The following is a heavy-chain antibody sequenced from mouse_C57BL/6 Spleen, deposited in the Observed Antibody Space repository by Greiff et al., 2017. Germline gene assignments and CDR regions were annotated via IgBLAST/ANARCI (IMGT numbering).Heavy chain of an antibody. Sequence: EVQLQQSGPELVKPGASVKISCKASGYTFTDYYMNWVKQSHGKSLEWIGDINPNNGGTSYNQKFKGKATLTVDKSSSTAYMELRSLTSEDSAVYYCAAPNYYGSSGYAMDYWGQGTSVTVSS. CDR2: INPNNGGT. CDR3: AAPNYYGSSGYAMDY. D-gene: IGHD1-1*01. J-gene: IGHJ4*01. CDR1: GYTFTDYY. V-gene: IGHV1-26*01.